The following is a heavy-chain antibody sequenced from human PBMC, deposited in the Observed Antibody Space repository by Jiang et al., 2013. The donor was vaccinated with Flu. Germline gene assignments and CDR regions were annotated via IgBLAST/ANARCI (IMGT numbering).Heavy chain of an antibody. D-gene: IGHD3-22*01. V-gene: IGHV4-4*01. Sequence: SRVTISVDKSKNQFSLKLSSVTAADTAVYFCARDPRDNYDISGFDYWGQGTLVTVSS. CDR3: ARDPRDNYDISGFDY. J-gene: IGHJ4*02.